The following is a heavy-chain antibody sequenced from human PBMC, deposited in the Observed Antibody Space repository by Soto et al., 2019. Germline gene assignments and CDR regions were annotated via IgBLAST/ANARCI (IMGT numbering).Heavy chain of an antibody. Sequence: QVQLQESGPGLLRPSETLSLTCTVSGASITSGGHYWSWIRQYPGKGLEWIAYIYSSGGTYFNPSLKSRVTISADTSKNQFSLKLSSVSAADTAVYYCARSPLTHSYAQFDSWGQGSLVTVSS. D-gene: IGHD3-16*01. CDR2: IYSSGGT. CDR3: ARSPLTHSYAQFDS. CDR1: GASITSGGHY. V-gene: IGHV4-31*03. J-gene: IGHJ4*02.